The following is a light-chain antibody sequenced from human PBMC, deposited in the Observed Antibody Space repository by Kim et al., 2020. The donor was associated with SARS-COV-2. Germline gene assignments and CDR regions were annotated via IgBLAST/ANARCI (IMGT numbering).Light chain of an antibody. CDR2: YDS. J-gene: IGLJ1*01. V-gene: IGLV3-21*04. Sequence: APGKTARITCGGNNIGSKSVHWYQQKPGQAPVLVIYYDSDRPSGIPERFSGSNSWNTATLTISRVEAGDEADYYCQVWDSSSDHLVFGTGTKVTVL. CDR3: QVWDSSSDHLV. CDR1: NIGSKS.